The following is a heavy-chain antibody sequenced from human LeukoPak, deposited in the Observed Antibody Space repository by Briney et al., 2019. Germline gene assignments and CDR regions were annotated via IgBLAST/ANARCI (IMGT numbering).Heavy chain of an antibody. CDR2: INHSGST. D-gene: IGHD2-15*01. Sequence: SETLSLTCAVYGGSFSGYYWSWIRQPPGKGLEWIGEINHSGSTNYNPSLKSRVTISVDTSKNQFSLKLSSVTAADTAVYYCARQGYCSGGSCGTYFDFWGQGTLVTVST. V-gene: IGHV4-34*01. CDR3: ARQGYCSGGSCGTYFDF. CDR1: GGSFSGYY. J-gene: IGHJ4*02.